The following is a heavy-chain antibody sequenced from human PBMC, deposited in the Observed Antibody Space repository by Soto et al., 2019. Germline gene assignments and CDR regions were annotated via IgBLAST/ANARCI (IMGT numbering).Heavy chain of an antibody. V-gene: IGHV3-7*01. Sequence: EVQLVESGGGLVQPGGSLRLSCAASGFTFSSYWMSWVRQAPGKGLEWVANIKQDGSEKYYVDTVKSQFTISRENTKKTLYLQTSILRAEDTAGYFCARDRGRYGDLVHWGQGSLVTVSS. CDR2: IKQDGSEK. J-gene: IGHJ5*02. D-gene: IGHD4-17*01. CDR3: ARDRGRYGDLVH. CDR1: GFTFSSYW.